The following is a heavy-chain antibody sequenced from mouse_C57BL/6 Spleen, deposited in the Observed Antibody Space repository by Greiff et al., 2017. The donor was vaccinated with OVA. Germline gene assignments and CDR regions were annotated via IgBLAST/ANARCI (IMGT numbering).Heavy chain of an antibody. CDR3: ARDEGLGAMDY. V-gene: IGHV5-4*01. Sequence: EVHLVESGGGLVKPGGSLKLSCAASGFTFSSYAMSWVRQTPEKRLEWVATISDGGSYTYYPDNVKGRFTISRDNAKNNLYLQMSHLKSEDTAMYYCARDEGLGAMDYWGQGTSVTVSS. J-gene: IGHJ4*01. D-gene: IGHD4-1*01. CDR2: ISDGGSYT. CDR1: GFTFSSYA.